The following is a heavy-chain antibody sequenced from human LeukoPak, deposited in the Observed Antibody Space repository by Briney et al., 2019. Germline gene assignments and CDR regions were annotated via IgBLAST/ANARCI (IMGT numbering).Heavy chain of an antibody. CDR1: GYTFTRYA. V-gene: IGHV7-4-1*02. J-gene: IGHJ6*03. CDR3: ARRGQVAGTGMRYYYYYYMDV. D-gene: IGHD6-19*01. CDR2: INTNTGNP. Sequence: GASVKVSCKASGYTFTRYAMNWVRQAPGQGLEWMGWINTNTGNPTYAQGFTGRFVFSLDTSVSTAYLQISSLKAEDTAVYYCARRGQVAGTGMRYYYYYYMDVWGKGTMVTVSS.